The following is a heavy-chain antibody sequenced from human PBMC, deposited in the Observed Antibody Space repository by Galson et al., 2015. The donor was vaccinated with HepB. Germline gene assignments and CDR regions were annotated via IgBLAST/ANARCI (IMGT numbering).Heavy chain of an antibody. J-gene: IGHJ3*02. CDR1: GYSFTSYW. V-gene: IGHV5-10-1*01. D-gene: IGHD6-13*01. CDR2: IDPSDSYT. CDR3: ARTGYSSRVDAFDI. Sequence: QSGAEVKKPGESLKASCKGSGYSFTSYWIGWVRQMPGKGLEWMGRIDPSDSYTNYSPSFQGHVTISADNSISTAYLQWSSLKASDTAMYYCARTGYSSRVDAFDIWGQGTMVTVSS.